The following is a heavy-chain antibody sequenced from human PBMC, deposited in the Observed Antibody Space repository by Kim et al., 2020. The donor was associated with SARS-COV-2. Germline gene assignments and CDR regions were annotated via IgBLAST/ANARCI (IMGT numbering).Heavy chain of an antibody. CDR2: IRTKAFGSTR. CDR1: GFTFGDYA. V-gene: IGHV3-49*04. Sequence: GGSLRLSCTASGFTFGDYAMNWVRQAPGKGLEWVGFIRTKAFGSTREYAASVKGRFTISRDDSNSIVYLQMNNLKTEDTAVYYCSRELSRTDGSGNSKVEYWGQGTLVTVSS. J-gene: IGHJ4*02. D-gene: IGHD3-10*01. CDR3: SRELSRTDGSGNSKVEY.